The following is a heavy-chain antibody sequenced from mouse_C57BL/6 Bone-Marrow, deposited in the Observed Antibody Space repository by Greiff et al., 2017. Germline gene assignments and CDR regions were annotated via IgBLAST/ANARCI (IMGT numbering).Heavy chain of an antibody. Sequence: EVKLMESGGGLVKPGGSLKLSCAASGFTFSSYTMSWVRQTPEKRLEWVANISGGGGNTYYPDSVKGRFTISRDNAKNTLYLQMSSLRSEDTTWYYCARHVLMADYWGQGTTLTVSS. CDR2: ISGGGGNT. V-gene: IGHV5-9*01. CDR3: ARHVLMADY. J-gene: IGHJ2*01. CDR1: GFTFSSYT.